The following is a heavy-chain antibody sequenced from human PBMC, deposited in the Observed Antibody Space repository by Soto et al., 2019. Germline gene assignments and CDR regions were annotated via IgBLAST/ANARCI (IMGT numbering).Heavy chain of an antibody. CDR2: TRNKANSYTT. CDR3: ARVGKGLTGERGGAFDI. V-gene: IGHV3-72*01. D-gene: IGHD7-27*01. CDR1: GFTFSDHY. Sequence: GGSLRLSCAASGFTFSDHYMDWVRQAPGKGLEWVGRTRNKANSYTTEYAASVKGRFTISRDDSKNSLYLQMNSLKTEDTAVYYCARVGKGLTGERGGAFDIWGQGTMVTVSS. J-gene: IGHJ3*02.